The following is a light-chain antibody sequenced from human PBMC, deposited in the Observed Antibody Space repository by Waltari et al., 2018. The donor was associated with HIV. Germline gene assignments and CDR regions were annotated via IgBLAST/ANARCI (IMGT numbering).Light chain of an antibody. CDR3: SAYGGSGVV. CDR1: SSDVGAYNY. V-gene: IGLV2-8*01. CDR2: EVN. Sequence: QSALTQPASASGSRGQSVTISCTGTSSDVGAYNYVSWYQQYPGMAPKPIIYEVNKRPAGVRDRFSGSKSGNAASLSVYGLQAEDEADFYCSAYGGSGVVFGGGTKLTVL. J-gene: IGLJ2*01.